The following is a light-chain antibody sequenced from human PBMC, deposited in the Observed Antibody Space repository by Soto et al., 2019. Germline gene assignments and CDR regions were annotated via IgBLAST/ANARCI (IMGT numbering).Light chain of an antibody. J-gene: IGKJ1*01. CDR3: MQALQTPPT. CDR1: QSLLHSNGYNY. CDR2: LGS. V-gene: IGKV2-28*01. Sequence: IVMTQSPLSLPVTPGEPASISCRSSQSLLHSNGYNYLDWYLQKPGQSPQLLIYLGSNRASGVPERISGSGSGTDFTLRISRVEAEDVGVYYCMQALQTPPTFGQGTKVEIK.